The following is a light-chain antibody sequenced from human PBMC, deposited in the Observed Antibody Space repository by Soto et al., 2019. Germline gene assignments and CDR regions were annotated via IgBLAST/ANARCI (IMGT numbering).Light chain of an antibody. CDR2: EVS. CDR3: ASNTPTWV. J-gene: IGLJ3*02. V-gene: IGLV2-14*03. Sequence: SVLTQPASVSGSPGQSISISCTGTSSDIGGSKSVSWYQQHQGKAPKLIIYEVSKRPSGISNRFSGSKSANTASLTISGLQADDEADYFCASNTPTWVFGGGTKLTVL. CDR1: SSDIGGSKS.